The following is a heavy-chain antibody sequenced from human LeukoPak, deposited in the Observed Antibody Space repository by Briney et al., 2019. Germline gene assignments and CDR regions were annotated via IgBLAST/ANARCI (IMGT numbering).Heavy chain of an antibody. CDR3: AKWGDTAMVPFDY. J-gene: IGHJ4*02. D-gene: IGHD5-18*01. CDR1: GFTFSSYG. Sequence: LAGGSLRLSCAASGFTFSSYGMSWVRQAPGKGLEWVSAISGSGGSTYYADSVKGRFTISRDNSKNTLYLQMNSLRAEDTAVYYCAKWGDTAMVPFDYWGQGTLVTVSS. CDR2: ISGSGGST. V-gene: IGHV3-23*01.